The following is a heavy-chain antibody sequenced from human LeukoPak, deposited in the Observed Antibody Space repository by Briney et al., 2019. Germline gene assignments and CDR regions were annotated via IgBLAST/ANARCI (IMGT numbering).Heavy chain of an antibody. CDR3: AIGHSILGASTYGAFHL. V-gene: IGHV4-39*02. J-gene: IGHJ3*01. Sequence: PSETLSLTCIVSVGSIITSNYYWGWVRQPPGKWLEWLGVIYYSGNTYYNPSLKSRVAISVDASKNHSSLKLTSVTAADTALYYCAIGHSILGASTYGAFHLWGPGTMVTVS. CDR1: VGSIITSNYY. CDR2: IYYSGNT. D-gene: IGHD1-26*01.